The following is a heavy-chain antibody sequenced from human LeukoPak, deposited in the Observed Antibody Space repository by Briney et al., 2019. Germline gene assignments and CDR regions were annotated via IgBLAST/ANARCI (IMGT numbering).Heavy chain of an antibody. CDR1: RFTFSNYA. CDR3: ANSYDYSNYDSYYYMDV. D-gene: IGHD4-11*01. Sequence: GSLRLSCAASRFTFSNYAMSWVRQAPGKGLEWVSAISGSGGSTYYADSVKGRFTISRDNSKNTLYLQMNSLRAEDTAVYYCANSYDYSNYDSYYYMDVWGKGTTVTVSS. V-gene: IGHV3-23*01. J-gene: IGHJ6*03. CDR2: ISGSGGST.